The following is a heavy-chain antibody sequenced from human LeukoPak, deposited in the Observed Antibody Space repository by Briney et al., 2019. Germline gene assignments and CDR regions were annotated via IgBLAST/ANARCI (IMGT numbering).Heavy chain of an antibody. Sequence: GGSLRLSCAASGLTFSSHWMSWVRQAPGKGLEWVANINQGGSETYYVDSVKGRFTISRDNAKNSLYLQMNSLTAEDTAVFYCVRDYGGIGIDYWGQGTLVTVSS. V-gene: IGHV3-7*01. D-gene: IGHD4-23*01. CDR3: VRDYGGIGIDY. CDR1: GLTFSSHW. CDR2: INQGGSET. J-gene: IGHJ4*02.